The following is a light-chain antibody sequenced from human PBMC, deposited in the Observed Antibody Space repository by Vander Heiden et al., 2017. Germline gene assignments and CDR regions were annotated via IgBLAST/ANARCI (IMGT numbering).Light chain of an antibody. J-gene: IGKJ2*01. Sequence: DIQMTQSPSSLSAFVGDRVTITCRASQSISSYLNWYQQKPGKAPKLLIYAASNLQSGVPSGFSGSGSGTDFTLTISSLQPEDFATYYCQQSYSTPPYTFGQGIKLEIK. CDR2: AAS. V-gene: IGKV1-39*01. CDR1: QSISSY. CDR3: QQSYSTPPYT.